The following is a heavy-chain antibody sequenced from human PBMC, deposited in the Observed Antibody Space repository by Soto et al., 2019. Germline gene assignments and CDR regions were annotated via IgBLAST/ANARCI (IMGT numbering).Heavy chain of an antibody. CDR2: IIPILGTA. CDR1: GGTFSSYS. CDR3: ASLSWTIYYGSGNDAFDI. Sequence: GASVKVSCKASGGTFSSYSISWVQQAPGQLLEWMGRIIPILGTANYAQKFQGRVTITADKSTSTAYMELSSLRSEDTAVYYCASLSWTIYYGSGNDAFDIWGQGTMVTVSS. J-gene: IGHJ3*02. V-gene: IGHV1-69*08. D-gene: IGHD3-10*01.